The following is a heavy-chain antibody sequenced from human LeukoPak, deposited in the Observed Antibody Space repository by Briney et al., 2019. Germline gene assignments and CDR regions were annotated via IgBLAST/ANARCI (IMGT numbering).Heavy chain of an antibody. D-gene: IGHD2-21*01. V-gene: IGHV1-69*02. CDR1: GGTFSSYT. Sequence: SVKVSCKASGGTFSSYTISWVRQAPGRGLEWMGRIIPILGIANYAQKFQGRVTITADKSTSTAYMELSSLRSEDTAVYYCAYCGGDCYATRDFDYWGQGTLVTVSS. CDR2: IIPILGIA. CDR3: AYCGGDCYATRDFDY. J-gene: IGHJ4*02.